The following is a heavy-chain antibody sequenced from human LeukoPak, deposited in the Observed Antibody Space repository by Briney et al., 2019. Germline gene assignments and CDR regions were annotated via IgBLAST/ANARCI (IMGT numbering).Heavy chain of an antibody. V-gene: IGHV4-59*01. CDR2: IYYSGST. J-gene: IGHJ6*02. CDR3: ARDITMVRGMDV. D-gene: IGHD3-10*01. CDR1: GGSISSYY. Sequence: HSETLSLTCTVSGGSISSYYWSWIRQPPGKGLEWIGYIYYSGSTNYNPSLKSRVTISVDTSKNQFSLKLSSVTAADTAVYYCARDITMVRGMDVWGQGTTVTVSS.